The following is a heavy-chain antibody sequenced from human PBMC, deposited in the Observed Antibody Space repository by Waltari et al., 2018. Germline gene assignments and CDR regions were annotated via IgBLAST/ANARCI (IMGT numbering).Heavy chain of an antibody. D-gene: IGHD1-26*01. CDR3: ARERGGSGSYYGPY. V-gene: IGHV3-21*01. J-gene: IGHJ4*02. Sequence: EVQLVESGGGLVKPGGSLRLSCAASGFTFSSYSMTWVRQAPGKGLEWVSSISSSSSYIYYADSVKGRFTISRDNAKNSLYLQMNSLRAEDTAVYYCARERGGSGSYYGPYWGQGTLVTVSS. CDR2: ISSSSSYI. CDR1: GFTFSSYS.